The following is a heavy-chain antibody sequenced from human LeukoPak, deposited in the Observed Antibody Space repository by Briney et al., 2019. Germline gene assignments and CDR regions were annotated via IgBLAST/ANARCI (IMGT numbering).Heavy chain of an antibody. CDR3: AKDLRYQLLSYYYYYGMDV. CDR1: GFTFSSYG. V-gene: IGHV3-30*18. D-gene: IGHD2-2*01. Sequence: GGSLRLSCAASGFTFSSYGMHWARQAPGKGLEWVAVISYDGSNKYYADSVKGRFTISRDNSKNTLYLQMNSLRAEDTAVYYCAKDLRYQLLSYYYYYGMDVWGQGTTVTVSS. CDR2: ISYDGSNK. J-gene: IGHJ6*02.